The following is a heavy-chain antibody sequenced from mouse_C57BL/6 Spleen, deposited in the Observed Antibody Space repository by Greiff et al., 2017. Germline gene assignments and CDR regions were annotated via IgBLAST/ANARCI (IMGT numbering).Heavy chain of an antibody. J-gene: IGHJ3*01. D-gene: IGHD4-1*01. CDR2: IDPETGGT. CDR3: TSPSNWVSLAY. Sequence: QVQLQQSGAELVRPGASVTLSCKASGYTFTDYEMHWVKQTPVHGLEWIGAIDPETGGTAYNQKFKGKAILTADKSSSTAYMELRSLTSEDSAVYYCTSPSNWVSLAYWGQGTLVTVSA. CDR1: GYTFTDYE. V-gene: IGHV1-15*01.